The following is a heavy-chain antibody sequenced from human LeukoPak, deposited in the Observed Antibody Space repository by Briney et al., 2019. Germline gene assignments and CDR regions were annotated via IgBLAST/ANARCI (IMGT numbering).Heavy chain of an antibody. J-gene: IGHJ4*02. CDR1: GGSISSGSYY. Sequence: SETLSLTCTVSGGSISSGSYYWSWIRQPAGKGLAWIGSIYYSGSTYYNPSLKSRVTISVDTSKNQFSLKLSSVTAADTAVYYCARDSEVVPAAFDYWGQGTLVTVSS. V-gene: IGHV4-39*07. CDR2: IYYSGST. D-gene: IGHD2-2*01. CDR3: ARDSEVVPAAFDY.